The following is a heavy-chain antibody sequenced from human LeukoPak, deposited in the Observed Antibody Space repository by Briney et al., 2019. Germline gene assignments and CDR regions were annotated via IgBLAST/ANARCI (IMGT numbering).Heavy chain of an antibody. V-gene: IGHV4-28*01. CDR2: IFYSGRT. CDR3: ARNDYESSGFDY. D-gene: IGHD3-22*01. Sequence: SDTLSLTCAVSGYSITNSDWWGWIRQPPGKGLEWIGYIFYSGRTFYSPSLKSRVTMSVDTSENQFSLKLTSVTAVDTAVYYCARNDYESSGFDYWGQGTLVTVSS. CDR1: GYSITNSDW. J-gene: IGHJ4*02.